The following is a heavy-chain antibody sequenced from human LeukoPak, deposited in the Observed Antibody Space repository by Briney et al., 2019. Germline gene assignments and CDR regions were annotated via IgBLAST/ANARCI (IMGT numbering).Heavy chain of an antibody. CDR2: INHSGST. Sequence: SETLSLTCAVYGGSFSGYYWSWIRQPPGKGLEWIGEINHSGSTNYNPSLKSRVTISVDTSKNQFSLKLSSVTAADTAVYYCARVKLYYDILTGYPYYYGMDVWGQGTTVTVSS. V-gene: IGHV4-34*01. J-gene: IGHJ6*02. CDR1: GGSFSGYY. CDR3: ARVKLYYDILTGYPYYYGMDV. D-gene: IGHD3-9*01.